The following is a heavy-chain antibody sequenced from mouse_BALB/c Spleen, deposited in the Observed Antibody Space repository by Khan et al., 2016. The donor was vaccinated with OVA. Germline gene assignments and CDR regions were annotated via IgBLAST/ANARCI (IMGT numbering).Heavy chain of an antibody. CDR3: ARSGSYDSSRAWFAF. CDR1: GYTFTSYT. J-gene: IGHJ3*01. V-gene: IGHV1-4*01. D-gene: IGHD1-1*01. CDR2: INPSSDYT. Sequence: QVQLQQSGAELARPGASVKISCKASGYTFTSYTMHWVKQRPGQGLEWIGYINPSSDYTNYNQKFKDKATLTADKSSSTAYMQMSSLTSEDSAVYYGARSGSYDSSRAWFAFWGQGTLVTVSA.